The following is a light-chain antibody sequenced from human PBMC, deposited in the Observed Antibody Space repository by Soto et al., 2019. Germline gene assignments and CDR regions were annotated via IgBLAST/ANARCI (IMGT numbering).Light chain of an antibody. CDR3: QQSNSFTWT. Sequence: DIQMTQSPSTRSSSFGDRVTITWRASQNIKKWLAWYQQRPGQAPKLLISEGSSLESGVPSTFSGTASGTEGTITISSLQKDDGATYHCQQSNSFTWTFGQGTKVDIK. J-gene: IGKJ1*01. V-gene: IGKV1-5*01. CDR2: EGS. CDR1: QNIKKW.